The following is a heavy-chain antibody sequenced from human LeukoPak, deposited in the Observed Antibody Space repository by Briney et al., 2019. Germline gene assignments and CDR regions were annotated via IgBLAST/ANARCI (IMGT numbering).Heavy chain of an antibody. V-gene: IGHV4-61*02. CDR2: IYTSGST. CDR3: ARDHEYDSSGYYSDY. CDR1: GGSISSGSYY. Sequence: KTSETLSLTCIVSGGSISSGSYYWSWIRQPAGKGLEWIGRIYTSGSTNYNPSLKSRVTISVDTSKNQFSLKLSSVTAADTAVYYCARDHEYDSSGYYSDYWGQGTLVTVSS. D-gene: IGHD3-22*01. J-gene: IGHJ4*02.